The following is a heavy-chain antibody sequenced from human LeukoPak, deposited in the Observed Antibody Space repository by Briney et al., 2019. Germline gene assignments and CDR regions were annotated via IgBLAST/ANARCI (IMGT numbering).Heavy chain of an antibody. Sequence: GGSLRLSCAASGFTFSSYGMHWVRQAPGKGLEWVAVISYDGSNKYYADSVKGRFTISRDNSKNTLYLQMNSLRAEDTAVYYCAKDSCSSTSCYTGGPNWFDPWGQGTLVTVSS. CDR1: GFTFSSYG. D-gene: IGHD2-2*02. J-gene: IGHJ5*02. V-gene: IGHV3-30*18. CDR2: ISYDGSNK. CDR3: AKDSCSSTSCYTGGPNWFDP.